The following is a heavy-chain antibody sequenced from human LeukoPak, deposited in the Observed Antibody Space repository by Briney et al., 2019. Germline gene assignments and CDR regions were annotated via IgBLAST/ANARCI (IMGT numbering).Heavy chain of an antibody. CDR1: GFTFSSYS. D-gene: IGHD3-3*01. CDR3: ARAGATHILDAFDI. J-gene: IGHJ4*02. V-gene: IGHV3-21*01. CDR2: ISSSSSYI. Sequence: GGSLRLSCAASGFTFSSYSMNWVRQAPGKGLEWVSSISSSSSYIYYADSVKGRFTISRDNAKNSLYLQMNSLRAEDTAVYYCARAGATHILDAFDIWGQGTLVTVSS.